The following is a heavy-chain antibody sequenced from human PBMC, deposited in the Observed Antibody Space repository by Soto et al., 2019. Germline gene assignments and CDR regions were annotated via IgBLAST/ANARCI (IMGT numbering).Heavy chain of an antibody. CDR1: GGSVSSGSYY. J-gene: IGHJ5*02. Sequence: SETLSLTCTVSGGSVSSGSYYWSWIRQPPGKGLEWIGYIYYSGSTNYNPSLKSRVTISVDTSKNQFSLKLSSVTAADTAVYHCARDCLSGNHNWFDPWGQGTLVTVSS. CDR2: IYYSGST. CDR3: ARDCLSGNHNWFDP. V-gene: IGHV4-61*01. D-gene: IGHD1-26*01.